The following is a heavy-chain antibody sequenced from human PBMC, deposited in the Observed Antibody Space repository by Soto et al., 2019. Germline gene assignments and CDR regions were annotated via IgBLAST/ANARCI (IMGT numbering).Heavy chain of an antibody. CDR3: ARGANTDLWFGDLSYAY. J-gene: IGHJ4*02. D-gene: IGHD3-10*01. CDR2: MNPNSGNT. V-gene: IGHV1-8*01. CDR1: GYTFTSYD. Sequence: ASVKVSCKASGYTFTSYDINWVRQATGQGLEWMGWMNPNSGNTGYAQKFQGRVTMTRNTSISTAYMELSSLRSEDTAVYYCARGANTDLWFGDLSYAYWGQGTLGTVSA.